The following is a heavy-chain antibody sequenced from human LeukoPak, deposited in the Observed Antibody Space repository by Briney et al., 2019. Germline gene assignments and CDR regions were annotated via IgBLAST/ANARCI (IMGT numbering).Heavy chain of an antibody. CDR3: AKDAQRGFDYSNSLQY. Sequence: GGSLRLSCAASGFTFSAYGMHWVRQAPGKGLEWVAVIWSDGTNQFYADSVKGRFTISRDDSQKTVFLQMSSLRAEDTAIYYCAKDAQRGFDYSNSLQYWGQGTLVTVSS. D-gene: IGHD4-11*01. CDR2: IWSDGTNQ. J-gene: IGHJ4*02. V-gene: IGHV3-33*06. CDR1: GFTFSAYG.